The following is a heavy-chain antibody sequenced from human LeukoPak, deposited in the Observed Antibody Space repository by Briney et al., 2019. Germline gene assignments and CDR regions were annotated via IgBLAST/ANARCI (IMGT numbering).Heavy chain of an antibody. CDR2: IPYDGSNK. CDR3: AKGAAGTYYFDY. CDR1: GFTFSSYG. Sequence: GGSLRLSCAASGFTFSSYGMHWVRQAPSKGLEWVAVIPYDGSNKYYADSVKGRFTISRDNSKNTLYLQMNSLRAEDTAVYYCAKGAAGTYYFDYWGQGTLVTVSS. V-gene: IGHV3-30*18. D-gene: IGHD3-10*01. J-gene: IGHJ4*02.